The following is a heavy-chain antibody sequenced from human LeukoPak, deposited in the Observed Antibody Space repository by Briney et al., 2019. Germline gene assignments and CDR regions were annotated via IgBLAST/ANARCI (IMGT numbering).Heavy chain of an antibody. Sequence: GGSLRLSCAASGFTVSSNHMSWVRQAPGKGLEWVSVFYSGGSRYYADSVKGRLTISRDNSKNTLYFQMNSLRAEDTAVYYCARGTFYGGNSPFAFDIWGQGTMVTVSS. V-gene: IGHV3-53*01. CDR1: GFTVSSNH. CDR3: ARGTFYGGNSPFAFDI. D-gene: IGHD4-23*01. J-gene: IGHJ3*02. CDR2: FYSGGSR.